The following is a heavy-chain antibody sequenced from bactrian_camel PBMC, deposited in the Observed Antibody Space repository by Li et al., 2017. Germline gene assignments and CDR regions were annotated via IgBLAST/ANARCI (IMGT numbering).Heavy chain of an antibody. Sequence: VQLVESGGGLVQPGGSLRLSCAASGFTLSSYRTYWVRQAPGKGLEWVSSINKAGDTTYYVDSVKGRFTISRDNPTNTVYLQLDSLKTEDTALHFCTRGSWTYFSWGQGTQVTVS. CDR2: INKAGDTT. J-gene: IGHJ6*01. CDR3: TRGSWTYFS. V-gene: IGHV3S1*01. CDR1: GFTLSSYR. D-gene: IGHD6*01.